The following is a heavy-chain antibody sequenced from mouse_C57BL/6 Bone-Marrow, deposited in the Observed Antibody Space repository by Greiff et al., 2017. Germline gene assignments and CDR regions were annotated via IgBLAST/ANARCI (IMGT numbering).Heavy chain of an antibody. Sequence: QVQLQQPGAELVKPGASVKLSCKASGYTFTSYWMHWVKQRPGQGLEWIGMIHPNSGSTNYNEKLKSKATLTVDKSSSTDYMQLSSLTSEDSAVYYCARYPPDSFDYWGQGTTLTVSS. CDR1: GYTFTSYW. V-gene: IGHV1-64*01. CDR2: IHPNSGST. CDR3: ARYPPDSFDY. J-gene: IGHJ2*01.